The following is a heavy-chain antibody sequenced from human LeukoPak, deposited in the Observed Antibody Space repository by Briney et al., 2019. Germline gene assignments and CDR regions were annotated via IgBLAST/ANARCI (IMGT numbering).Heavy chain of an antibody. Sequence: ASVKVSCKASGYTFTGYYMHWVRQAPGQGLEWMGWINPNSGGTNYAQKFQGRVTMTRDTSISTAYMELSRLRSDDTAVYYCARVGSGWYWDLYYYYYYYMDVWGKGTTVTVSS. V-gene: IGHV1-2*02. CDR3: ARVGSGWYWDLYYYYYYYMDV. J-gene: IGHJ6*03. CDR1: GYTFTGYY. CDR2: INPNSGGT. D-gene: IGHD6-19*01.